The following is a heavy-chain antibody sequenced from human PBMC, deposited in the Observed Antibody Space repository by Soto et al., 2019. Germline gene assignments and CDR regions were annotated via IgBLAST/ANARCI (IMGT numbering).Heavy chain of an antibody. CDR2: ISAFNGDT. Sequence: QVQLVQSGSEVKKPGASVNVSCKAFGYTFTSYGFSWVRQVPGQGLEWLGWISAFNGDTQYAQTLKGRLTVITDTSTTTVHKQLRCLTPADTAVYYCTREAGWQRMVPYDWGQGTLVSVS. CDR1: GYTFTSYG. V-gene: IGHV1-18*04. J-gene: IGHJ4*02. CDR3: TREAGWQRMVPYD. D-gene: IGHD6-25*01.